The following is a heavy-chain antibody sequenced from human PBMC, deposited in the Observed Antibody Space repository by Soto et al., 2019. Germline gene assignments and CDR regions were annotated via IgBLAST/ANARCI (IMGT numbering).Heavy chain of an antibody. D-gene: IGHD6-6*01. Sequence: EVQLVESGGGLVKPGGSLRLSCAASGFTFNSYSMNWVRQAPGKGLEWVSSISSSSSYIYYADSVKGRFTISRDNAKNSLYLQMNSLRAEDTAVYCCARRAGQLVLDAFDIWGQGTMVTVSS. CDR2: ISSSSSYI. CDR3: ARRAGQLVLDAFDI. J-gene: IGHJ3*02. V-gene: IGHV3-21*01. CDR1: GFTFNSYS.